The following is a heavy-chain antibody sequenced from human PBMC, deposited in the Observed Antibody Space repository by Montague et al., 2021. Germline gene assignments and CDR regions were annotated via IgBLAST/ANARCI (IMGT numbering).Heavy chain of an antibody. Sequence: SETLSLTCTVSGGSLSSGNHWWSWIRQPPGKRLEWIGYIYYSGSTFYSSSFSTRVTLSVDASKNHFSLRLRSVTAADTAVYYCARVFTVATNGLFDPWGHGTLVTVSS. CDR2: IYYSGST. J-gene: IGHJ5*02. CDR3: ARVFTVATNGLFDP. D-gene: IGHD4-23*01. V-gene: IGHV4-61*03. CDR1: GGSLSSGNHW.